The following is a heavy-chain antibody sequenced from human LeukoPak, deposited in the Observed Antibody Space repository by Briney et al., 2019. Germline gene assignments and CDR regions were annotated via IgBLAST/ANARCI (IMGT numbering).Heavy chain of an antibody. CDR3: ARAKWLRHAFDI. Sequence: ASVTVSCKASGYTLTGYYMHWVRPAPGQGLEWMGWINPNSGGTNYAQKFQGRVTMTRDTSISTAYMELSRLRSDDTAVYYCARAKWLRHAFDIWGQRSMVTVSS. V-gene: IGHV1-2*02. CDR1: GYTLTGYY. CDR2: INPNSGGT. D-gene: IGHD5-12*01. J-gene: IGHJ3*02.